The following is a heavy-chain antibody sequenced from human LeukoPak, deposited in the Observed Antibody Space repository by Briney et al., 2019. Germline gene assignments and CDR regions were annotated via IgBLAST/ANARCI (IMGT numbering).Heavy chain of an antibody. CDR3: ARDFQPGIAAAGTDY. CDR1: GYTFTGYY. V-gene: IGHV1-2*02. D-gene: IGHD6-13*01. Sequence: GASVKVSCKASGYTFTGYYMHWVRQAPGQGLEWMGWINPNSGGTNYAQKFQGRVTMTRDTSISTAYMELSRLRSDDTAVYYCARDFQPGIAAAGTDYWGQGTLVTDSS. CDR2: INPNSGGT. J-gene: IGHJ4*02.